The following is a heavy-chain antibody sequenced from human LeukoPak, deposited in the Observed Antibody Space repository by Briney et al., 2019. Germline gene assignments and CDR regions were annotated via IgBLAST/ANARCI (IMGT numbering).Heavy chain of an antibody. CDR1: GNTLSSYD. D-gene: IGHD3-22*01. CDR2: MNPNSGNT. CDR3: ARDERYDSSGYPFDY. Sequence: ASVKVSCKASGNTLSSYDINWVRQATGQGLEWMGWMNPNSGNTGYAQKFQGRVAMTRDTSTSTAYMELSRLRSDDTAVYYCARDERYDSSGYPFDYWGQGTLVTVSS. V-gene: IGHV1-8*01. J-gene: IGHJ4*02.